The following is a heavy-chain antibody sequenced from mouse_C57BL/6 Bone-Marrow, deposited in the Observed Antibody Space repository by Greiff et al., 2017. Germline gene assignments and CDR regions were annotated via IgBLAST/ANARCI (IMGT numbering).Heavy chain of an antibody. Sequence: QVQLKESGAELVRPGSSVKLSCKASGYTFPSYWMHWVKQRPGQGLEWIGNINPSNGGTNYNEKFKSKATLPVDKASSTAYMQLSSLTSEDSAVYYFATGGYWDGYYAWFAYWGQGTLVTVSA. CDR2: INPSNGGT. J-gene: IGHJ3*01. CDR3: ATGGYWDGYYAWFAY. CDR1: GYTFPSYW. D-gene: IGHD2-3*01. V-gene: IGHV1-53*01.